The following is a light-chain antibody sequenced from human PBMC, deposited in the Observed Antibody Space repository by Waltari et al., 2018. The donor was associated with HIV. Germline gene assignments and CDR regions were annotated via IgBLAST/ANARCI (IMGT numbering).Light chain of an antibody. Sequence: QSALTQPRSVAGSPGQSLTISCTGTASAIGYFAYVSWYQQYPGKAPKSITYEVFQRPSGVPDRFTASKSGITASLTISGLQDEDEADYYCCSYAGTYTYVFGSGTTVTVL. J-gene: IGLJ1*01. V-gene: IGLV2-11*01. CDR2: EVF. CDR1: ASAIGYFAY. CDR3: CSYAGTYTYV.